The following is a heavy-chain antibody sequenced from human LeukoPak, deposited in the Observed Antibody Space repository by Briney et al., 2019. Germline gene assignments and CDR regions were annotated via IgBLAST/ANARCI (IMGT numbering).Heavy chain of an antibody. D-gene: IGHD3-9*01. Sequence: KPSETLSLTCAVYGGSFSGYYWSWIRQPPGKGLEWIGEINHSGSTNYNPSLKSRVTMSVDTSKNQFSLKLSSVTAADTAVYYCARENIRYFDWLPSSYYYYGMDVWGQGTTVTVSS. CDR3: ARENIRYFDWLPSSYYYYGMDV. CDR2: INHSGST. J-gene: IGHJ6*02. CDR1: GGSFSGYY. V-gene: IGHV4-34*01.